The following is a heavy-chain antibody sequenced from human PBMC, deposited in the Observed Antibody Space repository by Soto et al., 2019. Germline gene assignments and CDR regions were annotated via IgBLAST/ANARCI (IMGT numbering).Heavy chain of an antibody. V-gene: IGHV3-33*01. D-gene: IGHD2-2*01. CDR1: GFTFSSYG. CDR2: IWYDGSNK. J-gene: IGHJ3*02. CDR3: ARDDLGYCSSTSCRDAFDI. Sequence: GGSLRLSCAASGFTFSSYGMHCVRQAPGKGLEWVAVIWYDGSNKYYADSVKGRFTISRDNSKNTLYLQMNSLRAEDTAVYYCARDDLGYCSSTSCRDAFDIWGQGTMVTVSS.